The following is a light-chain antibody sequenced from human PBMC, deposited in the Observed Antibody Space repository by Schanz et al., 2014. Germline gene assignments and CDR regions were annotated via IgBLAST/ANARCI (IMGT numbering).Light chain of an antibody. Sequence: DIQMTQSPSSLSASVGDRVTITCRASQTVINYLSWYQQKLGEAPKLLIYHVSSLQSGVPSRFSGTGSETDFTLTISSVQPEDFATYYCLQAYITPYTFGQGTRLEIK. J-gene: IGKJ2*01. CDR3: LQAYITPYT. CDR2: HVS. V-gene: IGKV1-39*01. CDR1: QTVINY.